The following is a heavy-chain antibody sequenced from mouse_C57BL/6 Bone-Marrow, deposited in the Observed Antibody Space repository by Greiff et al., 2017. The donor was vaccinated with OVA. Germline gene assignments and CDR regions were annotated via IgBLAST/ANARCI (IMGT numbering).Heavy chain of an antibody. CDR2: ISYFCSYT. CDR3: ARDQEWDY. Sequence: EVKVVESGGGLVKPGGSLKLSCAASGFTFSSYAMSWVRQTPEKRLECVATISYFCSYTYYKDNVKGRFTISRDNAKNNLYLQMSHLKSEDTAMYYCARDQEWDYWGQGTSVTVSS. D-gene: IGHD3-2*02. CDR1: GFTFSSYA. V-gene: IGHV5-4*01. J-gene: IGHJ4*01.